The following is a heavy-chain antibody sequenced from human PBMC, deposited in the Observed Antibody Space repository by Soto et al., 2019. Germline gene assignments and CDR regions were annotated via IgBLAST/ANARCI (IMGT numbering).Heavy chain of an antibody. V-gene: IGHV6-1*01. CDR2: TYYRSNWRH. Sequence: PTLSLTCAISGDSVSSNTAAWNWIRSSPSRGLEWLGRTYYRSNWRHDYAVSVKSRITVNPDTSKNHFSLQLNSVTPDDTAVYYCETGVAGTGFDLWGQGTLVTVSS. CDR1: GDSVSSNTAA. D-gene: IGHD6-19*01. CDR3: ETGVAGTGFDL. J-gene: IGHJ4*02.